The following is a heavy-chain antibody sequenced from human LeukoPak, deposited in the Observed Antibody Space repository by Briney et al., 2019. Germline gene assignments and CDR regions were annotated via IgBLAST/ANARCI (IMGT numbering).Heavy chain of an antibody. J-gene: IGHJ3*02. V-gene: IGHV1-69*13. CDR1: GYTFTNYY. Sequence: GASVNVSCKASGYTFTNYYIHWVRQAPGQGLEWMGGIIPIFGTANYAQKFQGRVTITADESTSTAYMELSSLRSEDTAVYYCAMGATTGDAFDIWGQGTMVTVSS. CDR2: IIPIFGTA. CDR3: AMGATTGDAFDI. D-gene: IGHD1-26*01.